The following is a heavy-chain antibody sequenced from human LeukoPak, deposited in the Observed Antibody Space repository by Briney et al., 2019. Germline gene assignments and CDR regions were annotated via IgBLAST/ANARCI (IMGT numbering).Heavy chain of an antibody. CDR1: GGSISSYY. D-gene: IGHD3-22*01. J-gene: IGHJ4*02. Sequence: SETLSLTCTVSGGSISSYYWSWIRQPAGKGLEWIGRIYTSGSTNYNPSLESRVTMSVDTSKNQFSLKLSSVTAADTAVYYCASYYYDSSGLREDYFDYWGQGTLVTVSS. CDR3: ASYYYDSSGLREDYFDY. CDR2: IYTSGST. V-gene: IGHV4-4*07.